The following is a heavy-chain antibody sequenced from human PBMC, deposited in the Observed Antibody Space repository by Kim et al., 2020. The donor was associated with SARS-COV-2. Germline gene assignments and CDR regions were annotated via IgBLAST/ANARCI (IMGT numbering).Heavy chain of an antibody. Sequence: GGSLRLSCAASGFTFSSDVMHWVRQAPGKGLDWVAGVTHDGGSQYYTDSAKGRFTISRDNSKNTLFLQMDSLRGEDTAVYYCTRGVRSSRSCGLLEIWG. CDR3: TRGVRSSRSCGLLEI. V-gene: IGHV3-30*10. J-gene: IGHJ3*02. CDR2: VTHDGGSQ. CDR1: GFTFSSDV. D-gene: IGHD1-26*01.